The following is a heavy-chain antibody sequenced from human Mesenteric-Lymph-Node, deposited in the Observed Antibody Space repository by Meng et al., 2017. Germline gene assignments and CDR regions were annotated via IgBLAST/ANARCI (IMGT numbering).Heavy chain of an antibody. CDR3: ARAPGVPAAIGDYYYYGMDV. V-gene: IGHV3-74*01. CDR2: INSDGSST. CDR1: GFTFSSYA. Sequence: GGSLRLSCAASGFTFSSYAMHWVRQAPGKGLVWVSRINSDGSSTSYADSVKGRFTISRDNAKNTLYLQMNGLRAEDTAVYYCARAPGVPAAIGDYYYYGMDVWGQGTTVTVSS. D-gene: IGHD2-2*01. J-gene: IGHJ6*02.